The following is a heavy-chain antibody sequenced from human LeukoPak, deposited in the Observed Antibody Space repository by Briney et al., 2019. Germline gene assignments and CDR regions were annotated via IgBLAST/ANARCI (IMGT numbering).Heavy chain of an antibody. CDR2: VSHSGNT. CDR3: ARAGSGWSFDY. CDR1: GGSVSTYY. D-gene: IGHD6-19*01. Sequence: SETLSLTCTVSGGSVSTYYWSWTRQPPGKELEWIGYVSHSGNTNCRPSLKSRVTMSLDTSKNHFSLRLSSVNAADTAVYYCARAGSGWSFDYWGQGSLVTVSS. J-gene: IGHJ4*02. V-gene: IGHV4-59*02.